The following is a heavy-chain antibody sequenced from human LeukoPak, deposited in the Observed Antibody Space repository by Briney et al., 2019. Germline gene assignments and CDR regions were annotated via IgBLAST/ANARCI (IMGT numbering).Heavy chain of an antibody. CDR3: ARDRSGRDYGGNSGMDH. CDR2: IYYSGST. Sequence: SETLSLTCTVSGGSISSYYWSWIRQPPGKGLEWIGYIYYSGSTNYNPSLKSRVTISVDTSKDQFSLKLSSVTAADTAVYYCARDRSGRDYGGNSGMDHWGQGTLVTVSS. CDR1: GGSISSYY. D-gene: IGHD4-23*01. J-gene: IGHJ4*02. V-gene: IGHV4-59*12.